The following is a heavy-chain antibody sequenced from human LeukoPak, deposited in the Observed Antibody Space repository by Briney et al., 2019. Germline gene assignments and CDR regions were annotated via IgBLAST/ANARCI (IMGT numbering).Heavy chain of an antibody. CDR1: GGSISSYY. D-gene: IGHD5-24*01. CDR2: IYYSGSS. V-gene: IGHV4-59*01. J-gene: IGHJ4*02. CDR3: ARWDGYNSQFDY. Sequence: SXTLSLTCTVSGGSISSYYWSWIRQPPGKGLEGVGYIYYSGSSNYNPSLKRRVSISVEKYKKQFSLRLTSVTAADTAVYYCARWDGYNSQFDYWGQGTLVTVSS.